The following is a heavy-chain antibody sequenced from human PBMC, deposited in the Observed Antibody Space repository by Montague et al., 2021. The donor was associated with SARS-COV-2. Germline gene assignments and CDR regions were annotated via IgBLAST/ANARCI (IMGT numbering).Heavy chain of an antibody. V-gene: IGHV4-59*08. Sequence: SKTLSLTCTVSGGSISNYHWNWIRQPPGKGLEWIAYIYYSGSTNYNPSLQSRVTISVDTSRNQFSLRLTSVTAADTAVYYCARQLRVRRTWQVGDYNHYGMDVWGQGTTVSVSS. J-gene: IGHJ6*02. D-gene: IGHD3-10*01. CDR3: ARQLRVRRTWQVGDYNHYGMDV. CDR2: IYYSGST. CDR1: GGSISNYH.